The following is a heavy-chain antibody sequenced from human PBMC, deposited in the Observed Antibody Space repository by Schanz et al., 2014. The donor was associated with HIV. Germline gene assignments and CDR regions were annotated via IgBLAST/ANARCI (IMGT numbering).Heavy chain of an antibody. J-gene: IGHJ2*01. CDR3: ALSRPSGYGGSWYFDL. CDR1: GFTFSSYA. D-gene: IGHD2-15*01. Sequence: QVQLVESGGGVVQPGRSLRLSCAASGFTFSSYAMYWVRQAPGKGLEWVADLSHDGSNKYYADSVKGRFTISRDNSKNTLYLQMSSLRAEDTAVYYCALSRPSGYGGSWYFDLWGRGTLVAVSS. V-gene: IGHV3-30-3*01. CDR2: LSHDGSNK.